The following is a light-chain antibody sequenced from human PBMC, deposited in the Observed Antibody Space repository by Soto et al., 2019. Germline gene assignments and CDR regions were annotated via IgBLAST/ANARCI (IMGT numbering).Light chain of an antibody. J-gene: IGKJ1*01. CDR2: AVS. CDR3: QQYNKWPLT. Sequence: EIMMTQSPATLSVSPGERATLSCRASQSVSSNLAWYQQKPGQAPRLLIYAVSTWATGIPARFSGSGSGTEFTLTISSLQSEDFAVYYCQQYNKWPLTFGQGTKVEIK. CDR1: QSVSSN. V-gene: IGKV3-15*01.